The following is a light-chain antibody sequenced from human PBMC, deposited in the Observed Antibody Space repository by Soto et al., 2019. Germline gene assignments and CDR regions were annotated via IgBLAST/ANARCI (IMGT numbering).Light chain of an antibody. CDR3: QTWGTGSWV. V-gene: IGLV4-69*01. CDR1: SGHSSYA. Sequence: QSVLTQSPSASASLGASVNLTCTLSSGHSSYAIAWHQQQPEKGPRYLMKLNSDGSHSKGDGIPDRFSGSISGAERYLTISSLQSEDEADYYCQTWGTGSWVFGGGTKVTVL. CDR2: LNSDGSH. J-gene: IGLJ3*02.